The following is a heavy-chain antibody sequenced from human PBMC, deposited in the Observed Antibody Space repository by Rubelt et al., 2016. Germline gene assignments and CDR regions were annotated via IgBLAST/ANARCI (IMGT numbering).Heavy chain of an antibody. CDR3: ASRRWSL. D-gene: IGHD3-3*01. Sequence: EVQLVESGGGLVQPGGSLKLSCAGSGFTFSNYWMSWVRQVSGKGLEWVANIKQDGSEKHYVDSVKGRFNISRDNAKNSLYLQMNSLRAEDTAVYYCASRRWSLWGQGTLVTVSS. J-gene: IGHJ4*02. V-gene: IGHV3-7*01. CDR2: IKQDGSEK. CDR1: GFTFSNYW.